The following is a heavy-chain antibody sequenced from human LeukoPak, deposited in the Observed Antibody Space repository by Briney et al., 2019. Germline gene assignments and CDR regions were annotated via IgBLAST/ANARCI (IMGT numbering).Heavy chain of an antibody. Sequence: GASVKVSCKASGYTFTSYDINWVRQATGQGLEWMGWMNPNSGNTGYAQKSQGRVTMTRNTSISTAYMELSSLRSEDTAVYYCARVYDSSGHYPIDYWGQGTLVTVSS. V-gene: IGHV1-8*01. D-gene: IGHD3-22*01. CDR2: MNPNSGNT. CDR3: ARVYDSSGHYPIDY. J-gene: IGHJ4*02. CDR1: GYTFTSYD.